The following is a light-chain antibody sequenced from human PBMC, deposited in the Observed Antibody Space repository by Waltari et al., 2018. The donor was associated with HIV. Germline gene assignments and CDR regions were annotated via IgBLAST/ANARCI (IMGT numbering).Light chain of an antibody. Sequence: IVLTQSPDSLSVSPGERATLSCRASQSVGNSLAWYQHKPGQAPRRLICGASTRAAGIPARFSGSGSGTQFTLTISSLQSEDSAVYYCQQYDNWPPWTFGQGTKVEIK. J-gene: IGKJ1*01. CDR1: QSVGNS. CDR2: GAS. V-gene: IGKV3-15*01. CDR3: QQYDNWPPWT.